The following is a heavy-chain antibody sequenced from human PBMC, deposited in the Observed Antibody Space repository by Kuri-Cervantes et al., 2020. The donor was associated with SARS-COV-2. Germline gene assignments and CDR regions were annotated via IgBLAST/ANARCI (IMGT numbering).Heavy chain of an antibody. Sequence: ASVKVSCKASGYTFTGYYMHWVRQAPGQGLEWMGWISPNSGGTNYAQKFQGWVTMTRDTSIGTAYMELSRLRSDDTAVYYCARGIGDMSNFSNWFDPWGQGTLVTVSS. V-gene: IGHV1-2*04. CDR1: GYTFTGYY. J-gene: IGHJ5*02. CDR2: ISPNSGGT. D-gene: IGHD2-21*01. CDR3: ARGIGDMSNFSNWFDP.